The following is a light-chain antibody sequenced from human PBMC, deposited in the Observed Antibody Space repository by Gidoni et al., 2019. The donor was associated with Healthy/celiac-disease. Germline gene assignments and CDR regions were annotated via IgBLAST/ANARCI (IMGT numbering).Light chain of an antibody. J-gene: IGKJ1*01. V-gene: IGKV1-39*01. Sequence: DIQMTQSPSSLSASVGDRVTITCRASQSISSYLNWYQQKPGKAPKLLIYAASSLQSGVPSRFSGSGSGTDFTLTISSLQPEDFATYYCQQSYSPLKTFXQXTKVEIK. CDR1: QSISSY. CDR3: QQSYSPLKT. CDR2: AAS.